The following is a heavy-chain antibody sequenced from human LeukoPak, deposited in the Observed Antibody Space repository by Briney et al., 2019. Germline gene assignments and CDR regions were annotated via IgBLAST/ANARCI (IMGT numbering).Heavy chain of an antibody. V-gene: IGHV3-73*01. CDR1: GFTFGDSA. J-gene: IGHJ4*02. D-gene: IGHD2-21*02. CDR2: IRSKANSYAT. Sequence: PGGSLRLSCAASGFTFGDSAMYWVRQASGKGLEWVGRIRSKANSYATVYAASVKGRFAISRDDSKNTAYLQMNSLKTEDTAVYYCARHCGGDCFLDYWGQGTLVTVSS. CDR3: ARHCGGDCFLDY.